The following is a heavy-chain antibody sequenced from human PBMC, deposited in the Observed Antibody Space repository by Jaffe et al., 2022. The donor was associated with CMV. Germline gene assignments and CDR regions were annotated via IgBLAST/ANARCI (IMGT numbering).Heavy chain of an antibody. J-gene: IGHJ4*02. Sequence: QVQLVQSGAEVKKPGASVKISCKTSGYSFTKYVIHWMGQAPGQRPEWMGWINPDNGNTKYSERFEGRLTITSDTSASTTYMELSSLTSEDATVYYCARDAWDRYGMGYYDNWGQGTLVTVSS. CDR2: INPDNGNT. V-gene: IGHV1-3*01. D-gene: IGHD5-18*01. CDR1: GYSFTKYV. CDR3: ARDAWDRYGMGYYDN.